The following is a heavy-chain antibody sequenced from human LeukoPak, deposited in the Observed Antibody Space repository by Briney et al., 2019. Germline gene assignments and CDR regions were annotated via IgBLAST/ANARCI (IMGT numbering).Heavy chain of an antibody. CDR1: GGSISSYY. V-gene: IGHV4-59*01. J-gene: IGHJ3*02. CDR2: IYYSGST. Sequence: PSETLSLTCTVSGGSISSYYWSWLRQPPGKGLEWIGYIYYSGSTNYNPSLKSRVTISVDTSKNQFSLKLSSVTAADTAVYYCARGRRSPYAFDIWGQGTMVTVSS. CDR3: ARGRRSPYAFDI.